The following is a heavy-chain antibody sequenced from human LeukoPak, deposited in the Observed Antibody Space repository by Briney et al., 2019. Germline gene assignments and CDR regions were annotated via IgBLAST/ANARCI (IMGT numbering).Heavy chain of an antibody. J-gene: IGHJ4*02. V-gene: IGHV1-2*02. CDR1: GYTFTGYY. CDR2: INPNSGGT. D-gene: IGHD3-3*01. Sequence: ASVKVSCKASGYTFTGYYMHWVRQAPGQGLEWMGWINPNSGGTNYAQKFQGRATMTRDTSISTAYMELSRLRSDDTAVYYCARAPYYDFWSGYYPTSYYFDYWGQGTLVTVSS. CDR3: ARAPYYDFWSGYYPTSYYFDY.